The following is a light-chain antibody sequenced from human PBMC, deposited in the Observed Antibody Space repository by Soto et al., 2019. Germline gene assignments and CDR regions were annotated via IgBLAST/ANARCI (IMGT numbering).Light chain of an antibody. Sequence: QSALTQPRSVSGSPGQSVTISCTGTSSDVGGYNYVSWYQQHPGKAPKLMIYDVSKRPSGVPDRFSGSKSGNTASLTISGLQAEDEADCYCCSYAGSYTVVFGTGTKLTVL. CDR2: DVS. V-gene: IGLV2-11*01. J-gene: IGLJ1*01. CDR1: SSDVGGYNY. CDR3: CSYAGSYTVV.